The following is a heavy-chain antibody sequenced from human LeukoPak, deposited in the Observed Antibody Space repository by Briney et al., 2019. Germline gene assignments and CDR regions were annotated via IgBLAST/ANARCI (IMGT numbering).Heavy chain of an antibody. J-gene: IGHJ6*02. D-gene: IGHD2-2*01. V-gene: IGHV1-46*01. Sequence: ASVKVSCKASGYTFTSYYMHWVRQAPGQGLEWMGIINPSGGSTSYAQKFQGRVTITRDTSTSTAYMELSSLRSEDTAVYYCASGVGVYCSSTSCYKVPTPRDYYGMDVWGQGPRSPSP. CDR2: INPSGGST. CDR3: ASGVGVYCSSTSCYKVPTPRDYYGMDV. CDR1: GYTFTSYY.